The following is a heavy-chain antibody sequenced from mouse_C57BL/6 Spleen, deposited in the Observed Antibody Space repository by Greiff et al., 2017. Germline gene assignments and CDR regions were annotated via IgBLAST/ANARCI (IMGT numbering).Heavy chain of an antibody. V-gene: IGHV1-64*01. D-gene: IGHD1-1*01. CDR2: IDPTSGST. CDR3: ARRYYNGSSCFDY. Sequence: QVQLQQSGAELVKPGASVKLSCKASGYTFTSYWMHWVKQRPGQGLEWIGMIDPTSGSTNYNEKFKNKATLTVDKSSSTAYMQLSSLTSEDSAVYYCARRYYNGSSCFDYWGQGTTVTVSS. CDR1: GYTFTSYW. J-gene: IGHJ2*01.